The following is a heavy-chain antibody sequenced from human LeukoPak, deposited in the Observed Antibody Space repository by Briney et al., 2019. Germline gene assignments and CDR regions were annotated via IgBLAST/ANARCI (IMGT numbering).Heavy chain of an antibody. V-gene: IGHV1-69*01. CDR2: IIPIFGTA. J-gene: IGHJ5*02. CDR1: GGTFSSYA. D-gene: IGHD2-2*01. CDR3: ARVGLYQLLLWDHWFDP. Sequence: SVKVSCKASGGTFSSYAIGWVRQAPGQGLEWVGGIIPIFGTANYAQKFQGRVTITADESTSTAYMELSSLRSEDTAVYYCARVGLYQLLLWDHWFDPWGQGTLVTVSS.